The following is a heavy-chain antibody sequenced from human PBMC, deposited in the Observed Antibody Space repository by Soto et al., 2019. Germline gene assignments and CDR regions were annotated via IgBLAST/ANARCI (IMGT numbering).Heavy chain of an antibody. D-gene: IGHD6-19*01. V-gene: IGHV4-39*01. CDR2: IYYTGTT. J-gene: IGHJ4*02. CDR1: GDSISSSSHY. CDR3: AIQVVGVAVAD. Sequence: PSETLSLTCRVSGDSISSSSHYWVWIRQPPGKGLEWIGNIYYTGTTDYNPSLKSRVTISVDTSKNQFSLNLKSVTAADTAVYYCAIQVVGVAVADWGQGTQVTVSS.